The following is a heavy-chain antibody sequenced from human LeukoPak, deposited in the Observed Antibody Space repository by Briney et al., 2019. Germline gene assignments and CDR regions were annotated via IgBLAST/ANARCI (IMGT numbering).Heavy chain of an antibody. D-gene: IGHD3-9*01. V-gene: IGHV4-39*07. J-gene: IGHJ6*03. CDR2: IYYSGST. CDR1: GGSISSSSYY. CDR3: AREHYDILTGYYIPDYYYYYMDV. Sequence: SETLSLTCTVSGGSISSSSYYWGWIRQPPGKGLEWIGSIYYSGSTYYNPSLKSRVTISVDTSKNQFSLKLSSVTAADTAVYYCAREHYDILTGYYIPDYYYYYMDVWGKGTTVTISS.